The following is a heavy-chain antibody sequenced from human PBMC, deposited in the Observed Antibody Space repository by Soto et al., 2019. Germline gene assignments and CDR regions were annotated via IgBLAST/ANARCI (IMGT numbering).Heavy chain of an antibody. CDR3: ARYYVWGSYRSNYYYYGMDV. Sequence: SETLSLTCTVSGGSISSYYWSWIRQPPGKGLEWIGYIYYSGSTNYNPSLKSRVTISVDTSKNQFSLKLSSVTAADTAVYYCARYYVWGSYRSNYYYYGMDVWGQGTTVTVYS. CDR1: GGSISSYY. D-gene: IGHD3-16*02. CDR2: IYYSGST. J-gene: IGHJ6*02. V-gene: IGHV4-59*01.